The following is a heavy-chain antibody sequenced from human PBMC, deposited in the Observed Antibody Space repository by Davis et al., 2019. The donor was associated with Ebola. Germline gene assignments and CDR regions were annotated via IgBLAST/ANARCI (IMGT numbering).Heavy chain of an antibody. J-gene: IGHJ5*02. CDR3: ARGHTITAVSNWFDP. V-gene: IGHV4-39*07. D-gene: IGHD6-6*01. Sequence: MPSETLSLTCTVSGGSISSSSYYRGWIRQPPGKGLERIGSIYCSRSTYYNPSLKSRVTISVDTSKNQFSLKLSSVTAADTAVYYCARGHTITAVSNWFDPWGQGTLVTVSS. CDR2: IYCSRST. CDR1: GGSISSSSYY.